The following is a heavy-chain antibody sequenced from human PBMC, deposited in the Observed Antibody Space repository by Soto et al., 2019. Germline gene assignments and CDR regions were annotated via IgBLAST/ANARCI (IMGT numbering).Heavy chain of an antibody. V-gene: IGHV3-23*01. CDR1: GFTFSSDA. D-gene: IGHD6-19*01. J-gene: IGHJ4*02. Sequence: PGGSLRLSCAASGFTFSSDAMSWVRQAPGKGLEWVSVISGSGGSTYYADSVKGRFTISRDNSNNMVYLQMSSLRAEDTAVYYCAKGKTSGWYYFDYWGQGALVTVSS. CDR3: AKGKTSGWYYFDY. CDR2: ISGSGGST.